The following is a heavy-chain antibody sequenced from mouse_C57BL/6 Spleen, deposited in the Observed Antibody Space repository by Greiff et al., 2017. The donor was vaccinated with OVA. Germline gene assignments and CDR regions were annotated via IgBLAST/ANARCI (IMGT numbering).Heavy chain of an antibody. D-gene: IGHD1-1*01. CDR3: ARARHYYGSSFFDY. J-gene: IGHJ2*01. CDR2: ISDGGSYT. V-gene: IGHV5-4*01. Sequence: EVQLVESGGGLVKPGGSLKLSCAASGFTFSSYAMSWVRQTPEKRLEWVATISDGGSYTYYPDNVKGRFTISRDNAKNNLYLQMSHLKSEDTAMYYCARARHYYGSSFFDYWGQGTTLTVSS. CDR1: GFTFSSYA.